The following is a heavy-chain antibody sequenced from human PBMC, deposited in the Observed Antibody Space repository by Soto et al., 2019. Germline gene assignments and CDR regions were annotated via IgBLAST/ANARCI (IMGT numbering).Heavy chain of an antibody. CDR2: ISSNGGST. V-gene: IGHV3-64*01. Sequence: PGGSLRLSCAASGFTFSRYAMHWVRQAPGKGLEYVSAISSNGGSTDYANSVKGRFTISRDNSKNTLYLQMGSLRAEDMAVYYCARGSNGYHLDYWGQGTLVTVSS. J-gene: IGHJ4*02. CDR1: GFTFSRYA. D-gene: IGHD5-12*01. CDR3: ARGSNGYHLDY.